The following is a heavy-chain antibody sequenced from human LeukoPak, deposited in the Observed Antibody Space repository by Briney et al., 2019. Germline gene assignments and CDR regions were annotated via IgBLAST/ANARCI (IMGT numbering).Heavy chain of an antibody. D-gene: IGHD2-15*01. V-gene: IGHV1-69*04. CDR1: GGTFSSYA. CDR3: ARGCCSGGSCYPFDY. Sequence: ASVKVSCKASGGTFSSYAISWVRQAPGQGLEWMGRIIPIFGIANYAQKFQGRVTITADKSTSTAYMELSSLRSEDTAVYYCARGCCSGGSCYPFDYWGQGTLVTVSS. CDR2: IIPIFGIA. J-gene: IGHJ4*02.